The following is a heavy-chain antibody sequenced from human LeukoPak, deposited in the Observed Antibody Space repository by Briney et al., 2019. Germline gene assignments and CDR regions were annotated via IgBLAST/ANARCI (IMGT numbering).Heavy chain of an antibody. V-gene: IGHV4-39*01. Sequence: SETLSLTCSVSGDSVSRSYSYWDWIRQPPGKGLEWIGTIYYSGRTYYSPSLKSRVTMSVDPSNNQFYLNLRSVTAADTALYYCARRRYYDGSGYLEWGQGTLLSASS. CDR2: IYYSGRT. CDR1: GDSVSRSYSY. CDR3: ARRRYYDGSGYLE. J-gene: IGHJ1*01. D-gene: IGHD3-22*01.